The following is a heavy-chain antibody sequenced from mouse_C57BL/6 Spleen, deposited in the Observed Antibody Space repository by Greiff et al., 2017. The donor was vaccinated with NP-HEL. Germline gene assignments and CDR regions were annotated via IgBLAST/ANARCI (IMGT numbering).Heavy chain of an antibody. CDR1: GYTFTSYW. J-gene: IGHJ2*01. D-gene: IGHD3-1*01. Sequence: VQLQQPGAELVRPGTSVKLSCKASGYTFTSYWMHWVKQRPGQGLEWIGVLDPSDSYTNYNQTFQGQATLTVDTSSSTAYMQLSSLTSEDSAVYYCARLGVFFGYYFDYWGQGTTLTVSS. CDR2: LDPSDSYT. V-gene: IGHV1-59*01. CDR3: ARLGVFFGYYFDY.